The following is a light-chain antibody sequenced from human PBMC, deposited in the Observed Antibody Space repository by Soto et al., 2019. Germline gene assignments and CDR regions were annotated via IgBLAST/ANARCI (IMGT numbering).Light chain of an antibody. CDR3: QQYSSYYMYT. Sequence: DIQVTQSPSTLSASVGDRVTITCRASQSISDWLAWYQQKPGQAPKLLIYKASSLESGVPSRFSGSGSGTEFTLTISSLQPDDVATYYCQQYSSYYMYTFGQGTRLEIK. CDR1: QSISDW. CDR2: KAS. J-gene: IGKJ5*01. V-gene: IGKV1-5*03.